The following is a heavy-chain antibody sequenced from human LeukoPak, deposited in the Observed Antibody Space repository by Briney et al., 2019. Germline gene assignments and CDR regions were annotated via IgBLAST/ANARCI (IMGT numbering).Heavy chain of an antibody. CDR1: GFTFSSYW. Sequence: PGGSLRLSCAASGFTFSSYWMHWVRQAPGKGLVWVSRINSDGSSTSYADSVKGRFTISRDNAKNTLYLQTNSLRAEDTAVYYCARYDYVWGSYSYWGQGTLVTVSS. CDR2: INSDGSST. V-gene: IGHV3-74*01. J-gene: IGHJ4*02. CDR3: ARYDYVWGSYSY. D-gene: IGHD3-16*01.